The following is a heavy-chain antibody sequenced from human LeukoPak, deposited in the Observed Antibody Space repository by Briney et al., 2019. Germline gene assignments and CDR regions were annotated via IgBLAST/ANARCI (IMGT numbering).Heavy chain of an antibody. CDR1: GGSFSGYY. Sequence: SETLSLTCTVYGGSFSGYYWNWIRQPPGKGLEWIGEISHSGRTNYNPSLKSRVTMSVDTSKNQSSLKLSSVTAADTAVYYCARGSSGYSIFGYYYYMDVWGKGTTVTISS. CDR3: ARGSSGYSIFGYYYYMDV. D-gene: IGHD3-22*01. V-gene: IGHV4-34*01. CDR2: ISHSGRT. J-gene: IGHJ6*03.